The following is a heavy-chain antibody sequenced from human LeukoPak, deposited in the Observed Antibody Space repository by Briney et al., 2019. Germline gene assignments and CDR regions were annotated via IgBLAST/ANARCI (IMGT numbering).Heavy chain of an antibody. V-gene: IGHV4-59*08. CDR1: GGSISSYY. CDR3: ARRGYFDWTDAFDI. CDR2: IYHSGST. D-gene: IGHD3-9*01. Sequence: PPETLSLTCTVSGGSISSYYWSWIRQPPGKGLEWIGYIYHSGSTNYNPSLQSRVTISVDTSKNQFSLKLSSVTAADTAAYYCARRGYFDWTDAFDIWGQGKMVTVSS. J-gene: IGHJ3*02.